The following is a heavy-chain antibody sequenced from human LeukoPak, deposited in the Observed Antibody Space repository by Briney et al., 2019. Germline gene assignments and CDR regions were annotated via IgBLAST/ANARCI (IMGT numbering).Heavy chain of an antibody. D-gene: IGHD3-3*01. CDR3: ARAGYDFWSGQTVYYYYYGMDV. CDR2: ISAYNGNT. Sequence: ASVKVSCKVSGYTFTSYGISWVRQAPGQGLEWMGWISAYNGNTNYAQKLQGRVTMTTDTSTSTAYMELRSLRSDDTAVYYCARAGYDFWSGQTVYYYYYGMDVWGQGTTVTVSS. CDR1: GYTFTSYG. V-gene: IGHV1-18*01. J-gene: IGHJ6*02.